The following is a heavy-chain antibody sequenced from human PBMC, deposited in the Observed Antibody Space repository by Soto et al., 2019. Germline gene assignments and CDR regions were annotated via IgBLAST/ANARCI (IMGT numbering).Heavy chain of an antibody. CDR2: ISGYNGNT. CDR3: ARAGKYYYGSGSPYYYGMDV. Sequence: VVQSGAEVKKPGASVKVSCKASGYTFTSYGVSWVRQAPGQGLEWMGWISGYNGNTNYAQKLQGRVTMTTDTSTSTAYMELRSLRSDDTAVYYCARAGKYYYGSGSPYYYGMDVWGQGITVTVSS. J-gene: IGHJ6*02. CDR1: GYTFTSYG. D-gene: IGHD3-10*01. V-gene: IGHV1-18*04.